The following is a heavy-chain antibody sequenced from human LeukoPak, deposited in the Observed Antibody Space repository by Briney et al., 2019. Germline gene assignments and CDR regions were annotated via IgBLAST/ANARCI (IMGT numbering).Heavy chain of an antibody. V-gene: IGHV3-7*01. CDR3: ARIGYSSSSFDY. CDR1: RFTFSEYW. Sequence: PGGSLRLSCAASRFTFSEYWMSWVRQAPGKGLEWVANIKQDGTVKYYVDSVKGRSTISRDNAKNSVYLQMNSLRAEDTAVYYCARIGYSSSSFDYWGQGILVTVSS. CDR2: IKQDGTVK. J-gene: IGHJ4*02. D-gene: IGHD6-6*01.